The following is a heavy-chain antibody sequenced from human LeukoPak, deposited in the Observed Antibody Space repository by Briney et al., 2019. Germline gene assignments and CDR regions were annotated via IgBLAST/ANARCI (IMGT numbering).Heavy chain of an antibody. J-gene: IGHJ6*02. V-gene: IGHV5-10-1*01. Sequence: GESLRISFKGSGXSFTSYCISWVRQMPGKGLEWMGRIDPSDSYTNYSPSFQGHVTISADKSISTAYLQWSSLKASDTAMYYCASGYSNLLYYYYGMDVWGQGTTVTVSS. CDR1: GXSFTSYC. CDR3: ASGYSNLLYYYYGMDV. CDR2: IDPSDSYT. D-gene: IGHD4-11*01.